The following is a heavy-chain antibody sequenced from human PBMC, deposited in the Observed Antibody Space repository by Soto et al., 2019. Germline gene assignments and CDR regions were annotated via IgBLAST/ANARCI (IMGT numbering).Heavy chain of an antibody. J-gene: IGHJ6*01. CDR1: GGTFRTSA. CDR3: ARDKDRQQLGGNYYYIMDV. CDR2: IMPVFPTA. D-gene: IGHD3-3*02. Sequence: QVQLVQSGAEVKNPGSSVKVSCNTSGGTFRTSAISWVRQAPGQGLEWMGGIMPVFPTADYAQKFQGRVTITADESTSTAYMELSSLRSEDTAVYYCARDKDRQQLGGNYYYIMDVWGQGTTVTVSS. V-gene: IGHV1-69*12.